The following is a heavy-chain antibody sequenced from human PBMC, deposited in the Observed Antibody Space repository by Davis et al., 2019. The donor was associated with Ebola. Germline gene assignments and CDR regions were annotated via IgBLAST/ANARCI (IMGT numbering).Heavy chain of an antibody. V-gene: IGHV3-9*01. D-gene: IGHD3-10*01. Sequence: SLKISCAASGFTFDDYAMHWVRQAPGKGLEWVSGISWNSGSIGYADSVKGRFTISRDNAKNSLYLQMNSLRAEDTALYYCAKGFMVQGVIPYYYGMDVWGQGTTVTVSS. CDR3: AKGFMVQGVIPYYYGMDV. J-gene: IGHJ6*02. CDR1: GFTFDDYA. CDR2: ISWNSGSI.